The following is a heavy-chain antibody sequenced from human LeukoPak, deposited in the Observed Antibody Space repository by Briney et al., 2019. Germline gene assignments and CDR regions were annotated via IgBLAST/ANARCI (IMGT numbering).Heavy chain of an antibody. CDR2: IRYDGSNE. D-gene: IGHD3-3*01. CDR1: GFTFSNYG. V-gene: IGHV3-30*02. CDR3: ARVYYASWSGQPLSQHWLDP. J-gene: IGHJ5*02. Sequence: GGSLRLSCAASGFTFSNYGMHWVRQAPGKGLEWVAFIRYDGSNEYDADSVKGRFAISRDNAKNSLYLQMNGLRVEDTAIYYCARVYYASWSGQPLSQHWLDPWGQGTLVTVSS.